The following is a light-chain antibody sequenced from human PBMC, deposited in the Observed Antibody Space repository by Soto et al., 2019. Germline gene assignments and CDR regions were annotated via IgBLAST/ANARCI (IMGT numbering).Light chain of an antibody. Sequence: EIVLTQSPVTLSLSPGERATLSCRASQSVSSSYLAWYQQKPGQAPRLLIYGASSRATGNPDRFSGSGSGTDFTLTISRLEPEDFAVYYCQQYGSSSITFGQGTRLEIK. CDR1: QSVSSSY. V-gene: IGKV3-20*01. J-gene: IGKJ5*01. CDR2: GAS. CDR3: QQYGSSSIT.